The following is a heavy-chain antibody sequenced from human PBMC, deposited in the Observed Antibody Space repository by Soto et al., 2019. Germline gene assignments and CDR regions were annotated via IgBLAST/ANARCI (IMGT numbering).Heavy chain of an antibody. CDR3: ARAKGHNWNYMLFDY. D-gene: IGHD1-7*01. V-gene: IGHV1-18*01. J-gene: IGHJ4*02. Sequence: ASVKVSCKASGYTFTSYGISWVRQAPGQGLEWMGWISAYNGNTNYAQKPQGRVTVTTDTSTSTAYLELRSLRSDDTAMDYCARAKGHNWNYMLFDYWGQGTLVTVSS. CDR2: ISAYNGNT. CDR1: GYTFTSYG.